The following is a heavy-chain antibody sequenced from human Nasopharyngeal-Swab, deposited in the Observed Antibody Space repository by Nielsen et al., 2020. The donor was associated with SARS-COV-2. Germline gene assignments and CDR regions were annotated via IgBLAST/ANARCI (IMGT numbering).Heavy chain of an antibody. J-gene: IGHJ4*02. CDR1: GYTFTSYG. V-gene: IGHV1-18*04. D-gene: IGHD1-14*01. CDR3: ATNHDY. Sequence: ASVKVSCKASGYTFTSYGISWVRQAPGQGPEWMGWISAYNGNTNYAQKFQGRVTMTEDTSTDTAYMELSSLRSEDTAVYYCATNHDYWGQGTLVTVSS. CDR2: ISAYNGNT.